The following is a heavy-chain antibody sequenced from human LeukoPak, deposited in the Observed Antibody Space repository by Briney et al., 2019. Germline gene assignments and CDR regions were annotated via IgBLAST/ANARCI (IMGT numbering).Heavy chain of an antibody. CDR3: ARDLDKAAKYDFDN. CDR2: ISPDGRDK. J-gene: IGHJ4*02. V-gene: IGHV3-30*03. Sequence: PGRSLSLSCAVSGFTLSNYAMHWVRQAPGKGLEWVAVISPDGRDKPFTDSVQGGFTITRDNTGNTLYLQMSSLRGEDTAVYYCARDLDKAAKYDFDNWGQGTLVTVSS. CDR1: GFTLSNYA. D-gene: IGHD6-25*01.